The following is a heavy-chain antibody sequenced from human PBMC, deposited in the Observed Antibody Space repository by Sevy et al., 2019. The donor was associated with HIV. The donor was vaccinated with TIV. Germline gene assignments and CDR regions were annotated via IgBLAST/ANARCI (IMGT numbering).Heavy chain of an antibody. CDR3: ARVRRRPPVVDSTWYFDV. V-gene: IGHV4-59*12. CDR1: GASITSYY. J-gene: IGHJ2*01. D-gene: IGHD3-22*01. Sequence: SETPSLTCAVSGASITSYYWNWIRQSPGKGLEWIAYVYHSGTTSYNPSLKSRVSISLDTSRKQFSLTLYSVTAADTAIYYCARVRRRPPVVDSTWYFDVWGRGTLVTVSS. CDR2: VYHSGTT.